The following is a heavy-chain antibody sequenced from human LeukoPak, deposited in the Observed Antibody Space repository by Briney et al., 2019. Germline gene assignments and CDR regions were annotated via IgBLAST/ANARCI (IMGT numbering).Heavy chain of an antibody. J-gene: IGHJ1*01. V-gene: IGHV4-34*01. CDR3: ASSDSSGYSLQH. Sequence: PSETLSLTCSVSDGSINSYYWSWIRQPPGKGLEWIGEINHSGSTNYNPSLKSRVTISVDTSKNQFSLKLSSVTAADTAVYYCASSDSSGYSLQHWGQGTLVTVSS. CDR2: INHSGST. D-gene: IGHD3-22*01. CDR1: DGSINSYY.